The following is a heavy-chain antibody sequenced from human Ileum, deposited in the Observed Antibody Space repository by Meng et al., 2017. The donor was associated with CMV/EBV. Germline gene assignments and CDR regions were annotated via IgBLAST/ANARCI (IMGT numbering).Heavy chain of an antibody. D-gene: IGHD1-26*01. CDR2: ISRSSGTK. J-gene: IGHJ4*02. CDR1: GFIFSGYG. CDR3: AKDLGIIVGATDY. Sequence: GESLKISCGASGFIFSGYGMNWVRQAPGKGLEWVSFISRSSGTKYYADSVKGRFSISRDNARDSLFLQMSSLTAEDTAVYYCAKDLGIIVGATDYWGQGTLVTVSS. V-gene: IGHV3-21*01.